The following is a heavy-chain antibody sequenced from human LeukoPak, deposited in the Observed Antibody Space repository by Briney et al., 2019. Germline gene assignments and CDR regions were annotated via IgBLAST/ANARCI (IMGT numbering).Heavy chain of an antibody. J-gene: IGHJ4*02. CDR1: GGSFSGYY. CDR2: IYYSGST. CDR3: ARVTGYMIEDYFDY. Sequence: SETLSLTCAVYGGSFSGYYWSWIRQPPGKGLEWIGYIYYSGSTNYNPSLKSRVTISVDTSKNQFSLKLSSVTAADTAVYYCARVTGYMIEDYFDYWGQGTLVTVSA. V-gene: IGHV4-59*01. D-gene: IGHD3-22*01.